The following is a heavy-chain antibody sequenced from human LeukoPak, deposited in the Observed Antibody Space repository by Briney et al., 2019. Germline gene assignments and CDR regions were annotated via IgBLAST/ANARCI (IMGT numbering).Heavy chain of an antibody. CDR3: ARDGSEQWLPRDFDY. D-gene: IGHD6-19*01. CDR2: ISAYNGNT. V-gene: IGHV1-18*01. J-gene: IGHJ4*02. CDR1: GYSFTSYG. Sequence: GESLKISCKGSGYSFTSYGISWVRQAPGQGLEWMGWISAYNGNTNYAQKLQGRVTMTTDTSTSTAYMELRSLRSDDTAVYYCARDGSEQWLPRDFDYWGQGTLVTVSS.